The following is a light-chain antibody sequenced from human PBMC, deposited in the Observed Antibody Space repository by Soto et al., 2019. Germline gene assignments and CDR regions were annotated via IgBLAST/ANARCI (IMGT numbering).Light chain of an antibody. J-gene: IGKJ3*01. CDR2: DAS. V-gene: IGKV3-11*01. CDR1: QSVSSY. CDR3: QQRSNWGFT. Sequence: EIVLTQSPANLSLSPGERATLSCRASQSVSSYLAWYQQKPGQAPRLLIYDASNRATGIPARFSGSGSGTDFTFTISSLEAEDFAVYYCQQRSNWGFTFGPGTKVDIK.